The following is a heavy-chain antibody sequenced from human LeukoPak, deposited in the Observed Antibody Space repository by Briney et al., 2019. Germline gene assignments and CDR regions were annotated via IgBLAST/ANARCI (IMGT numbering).Heavy chain of an antibody. D-gene: IGHD3-22*01. CDR2: IIPILGIA. Sequence: GASVKVSCKASGGTFSSYAISWVRQAPGQGLEWMGRIIPILGIANYAQKFQGRVTITADKSTSTAYMELSSLRSEDTAVYYCARVGDSYDSSGYGGNYWGQGTLVTVSS. V-gene: IGHV1-69*04. CDR1: GGTFSSYA. CDR3: ARVGDSYDSSGYGGNY. J-gene: IGHJ4*02.